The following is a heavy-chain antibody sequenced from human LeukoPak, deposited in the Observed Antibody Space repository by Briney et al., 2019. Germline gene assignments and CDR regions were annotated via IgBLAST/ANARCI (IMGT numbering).Heavy chain of an antibody. V-gene: IGHV1-69*04. D-gene: IGHD3-22*01. CDR3: AREPTAYYYDSSGLAEYPLNYYYGMDV. CDR1: GGTFSSYA. CDR2: IIPILGIA. Sequence: ASVKVSCKASGGTFSSYAISWVRQAPGQGLEWMGRIIPILGIANYAQKFQGRVTITADKSTSTAYMELSSLRSEDTAVYYCAREPTAYYYDSSGLAEYPLNYYYGMDVWGQGTTVTVSS. J-gene: IGHJ6*02.